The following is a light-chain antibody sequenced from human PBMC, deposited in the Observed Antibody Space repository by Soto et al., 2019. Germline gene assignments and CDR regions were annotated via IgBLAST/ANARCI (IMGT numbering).Light chain of an antibody. CDR2: ASN. J-gene: IGKJ5*01. CDR3: QQTYSIPIT. Sequence: DIHMTQSPSSLSASVGDRVTITCRASQTISGSLNWYQQRPGKAPNLLIYASNSLQSGVPPRFSGSGSGTDFTLTISSLQPEDFATYYCQQTYSIPITFGQGTRLDIK. CDR1: QTISGS. V-gene: IGKV1-39*01.